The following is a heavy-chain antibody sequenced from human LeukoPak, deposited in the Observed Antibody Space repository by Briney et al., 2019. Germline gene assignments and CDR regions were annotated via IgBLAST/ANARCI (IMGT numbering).Heavy chain of an antibody. J-gene: IGHJ4*02. CDR2: INHSGST. D-gene: IGHD3-9*01. CDR3: ARPYDRVVARYFAY. Sequence: SETLSLTCAVYGGSFSGYYWSWIRQPPGKGLEWIGEINHSGSTNYNPSLKSRVTISVDTSKNQFSLKLSSVTAADTGVYYCARPYDRVVARYFAYWGQGTLVSVSS. V-gene: IGHV4-34*01. CDR1: GGSFSGYY.